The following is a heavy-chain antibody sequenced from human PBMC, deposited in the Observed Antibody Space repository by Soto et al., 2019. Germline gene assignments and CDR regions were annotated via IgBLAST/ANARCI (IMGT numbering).Heavy chain of an antibody. CDR1: GYTFTSFA. V-gene: IGHV1-3*01. Sequence: QVQLVQSGTEVKKPGASVKVSGKASGYTFTSFAMHWVRQAPGQRLEGMGWINGGNGDTRYSQKFRGRVTIARDTSASTAYMELSGLRFEDTSVYYCARGLASYYGLDVWGQGTTVTVSS. J-gene: IGHJ6*02. CDR3: ARGLASYYGLDV. CDR2: INGGNGDT.